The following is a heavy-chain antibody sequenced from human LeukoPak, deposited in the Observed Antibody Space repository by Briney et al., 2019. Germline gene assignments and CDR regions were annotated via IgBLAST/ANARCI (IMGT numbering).Heavy chain of an antibody. CDR2: ISPSGSTT. Sequence: PGGSLRLSCAASGFTFTIYEMNWVRQAPGKGLEWVSYISPSGSTTFYADSVKGRFTISRDNAQNSLYLQMNSLRAEDSAVYYCARDWRHQFYDCWGQGILVTVSS. D-gene: IGHD3-3*01. V-gene: IGHV3-48*03. CDR3: ARDWRHQFYDC. J-gene: IGHJ4*02. CDR1: GFTFTIYE.